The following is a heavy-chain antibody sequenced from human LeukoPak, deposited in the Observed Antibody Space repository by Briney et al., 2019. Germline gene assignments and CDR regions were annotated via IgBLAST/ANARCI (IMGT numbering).Heavy chain of an antibody. CDR3: ARGFRQQLAPLFDP. Sequence: LETLSLTCAVYGGSFSGYYWSWIRQPPGKGLEWIGYIYSSGSTIYNPSLKSRVTISLDTSKNQFSLKLSSVTAADTAVYYCARGFRQQLAPLFDPWGQGTLVTVSS. D-gene: IGHD6-13*01. CDR1: GGSFSGYY. V-gene: IGHV4-59*01. CDR2: IYSSGST. J-gene: IGHJ5*02.